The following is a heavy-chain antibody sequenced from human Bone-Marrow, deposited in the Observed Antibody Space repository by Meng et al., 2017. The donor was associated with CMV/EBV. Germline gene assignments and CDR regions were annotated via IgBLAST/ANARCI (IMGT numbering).Heavy chain of an antibody. Sequence: SGPTLVKPTQTLTLTCTFSGFSLSTSGMRVSWICQPPGKALEWRARIDWDEDKFYSTPLKTRLTISKDTYKDQVVLTMTNMDPVDTATYYCARIYSGGNDGMDVWGQGTTVTVSS. CDR3: ARIYSGGNDGMDV. D-gene: IGHD4-23*01. CDR1: GFSLSTSGMR. J-gene: IGHJ6*02. CDR2: IDWDEDK. V-gene: IGHV2-70D*14.